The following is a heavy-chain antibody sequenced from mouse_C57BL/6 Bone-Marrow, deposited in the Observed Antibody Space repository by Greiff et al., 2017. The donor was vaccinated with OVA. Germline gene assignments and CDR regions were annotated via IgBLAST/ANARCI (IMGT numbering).Heavy chain of an antibody. Sequence: DVQLQESGGDLVKPGGSLKLSCAASGFTFSSYGMSWVRQTPDKRLEWVATISSGGSYTYYPDSVKGRFTISRDNAKNTLYLQMSSLKSEDTAMYYCARHGNYFYAMDYWGQGTSVTVSS. V-gene: IGHV5-6*01. CDR2: ISSGGSYT. J-gene: IGHJ4*01. CDR3: ARHGNYFYAMDY. CDR1: GFTFSSYG. D-gene: IGHD2-1*01.